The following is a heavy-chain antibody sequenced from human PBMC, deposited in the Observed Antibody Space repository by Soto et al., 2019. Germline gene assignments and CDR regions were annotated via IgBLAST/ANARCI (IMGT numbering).Heavy chain of an antibody. V-gene: IGHV4-39*01. CDR2: IYYSGST. CDR1: GGSISSSSYY. D-gene: IGHD3-3*01. CDR3: ARFPSIFGVPDTFDF. J-gene: IGHJ4*02. Sequence: QLQLQESGPGLVKPSETLSLTCTVSGGSISSSSYYWGWIRQPPGKGLEWIGSIYYSGSTYYNPSLKSRVTISVDTSKNQFSLKLSSVTAADTAVYYCARFPSIFGVPDTFDFWGQGTLVTVSS.